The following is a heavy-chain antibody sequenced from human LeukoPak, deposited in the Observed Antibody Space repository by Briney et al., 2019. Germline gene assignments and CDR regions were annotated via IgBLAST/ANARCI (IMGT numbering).Heavy chain of an antibody. D-gene: IGHD4-11*01. J-gene: IGHJ4*02. CDR2: IYHSGST. CDR3: ARRYSNYFFDY. CDR1: GYSIRSGYY. Sequence: SETLSLTCAVSGYSIRSGYYWGWIRQAPGKGLEWIGNIYHSGSTYYNASLKSRVTISVDTSKNQFSLKLSSVTAADTAVYYCARRYSNYFFDYWGQGTLVTVSS. V-gene: IGHV4-38-2*01.